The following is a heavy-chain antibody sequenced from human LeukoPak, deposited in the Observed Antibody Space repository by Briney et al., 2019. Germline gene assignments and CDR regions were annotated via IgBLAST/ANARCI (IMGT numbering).Heavy chain of an antibody. V-gene: IGHV3-30*02. J-gene: IGHJ6*03. D-gene: IGHD3-10*01. CDR3: AKDGVRGGLVGYNYYYYYMDV. CDR1: GFTFSSYA. Sequence: GGSLRLSCAASGFTFSSYAMHWVRQAPGKGLEWVAFIRYDGSNKYYADSVKGRFTISRDNSKNTLYLQMNSLRAEDTAVYYCAKDGVRGGLVGYNYYYYYMDVWGKGTTVTVSS. CDR2: IRYDGSNK.